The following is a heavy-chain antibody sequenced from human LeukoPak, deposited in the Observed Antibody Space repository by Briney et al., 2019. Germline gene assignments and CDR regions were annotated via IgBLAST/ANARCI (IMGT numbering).Heavy chain of an antibody. CDR1: GYSISSGYY. CDR3: ARDETGSYGSFGH. D-gene: IGHD3-16*01. CDR2: IFYAGDT. J-gene: IGHJ4*02. Sequence: SETLSLTCHVSGYSISSGYYWAWLRQPPDKGLEWTGSIFYAGDTYYSLSLQSRVTISVDKSKNQFSLKLHSVTAADTAVYHSARDETGSYGSFGHWGQGTLVTVSS. V-gene: IGHV4-38-2*02.